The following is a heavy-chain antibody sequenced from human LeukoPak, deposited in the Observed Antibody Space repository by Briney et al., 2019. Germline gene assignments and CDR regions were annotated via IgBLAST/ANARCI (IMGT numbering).Heavy chain of an antibody. CDR2: IIPMLGMA. V-gene: IGHV1-69*02. J-gene: IGHJ4*02. CDR3: AGQRDYFDY. Sequence: SVKVSCKASGGTFSSYTISWVRQAPRQGLEWMGRIIPMLGMANYAQKFQGRVTITADKSTSTAYMELSSVRSEDTAVYYCAGQRDYFDYWGQGTLVTVSS. CDR1: GGTFSSYT.